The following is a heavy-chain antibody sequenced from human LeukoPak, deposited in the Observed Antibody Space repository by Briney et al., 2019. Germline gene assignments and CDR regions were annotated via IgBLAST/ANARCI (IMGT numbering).Heavy chain of an antibody. J-gene: IGHJ4*02. Sequence: PGRSLRLSCADSGFTFDDYAMHWVRHAPGKGLEWVSGISWNSGSIVYADSVKGRFTISRDNAKNSLYLQMNSLRAEDTALYYCAKDLVLSGYDLTFDYWGQGTLVTVSS. D-gene: IGHD5-12*01. V-gene: IGHV3-9*01. CDR2: ISWNSGSI. CDR3: AKDLVLSGYDLTFDY. CDR1: GFTFDDYA.